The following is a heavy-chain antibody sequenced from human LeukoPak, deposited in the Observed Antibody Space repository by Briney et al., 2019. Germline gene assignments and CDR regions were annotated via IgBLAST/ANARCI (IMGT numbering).Heavy chain of an antibody. CDR2: ISSDESTK. J-gene: IGHJ4*02. D-gene: IGHD2-2*01. Sequence: GGSLRLSCAASGFTLNSYAMHWVRQAPGMGLEWVALISSDESTKNYAGSVLGRFTISRDNSKNTLYLQMSSLRADDTAVYYCARDPAIFCSSGACFDIDYWGQGALVTVSS. V-gene: IGHV3-30*15. CDR1: GFTLNSYA. CDR3: ARDPAIFCSSGACFDIDY.